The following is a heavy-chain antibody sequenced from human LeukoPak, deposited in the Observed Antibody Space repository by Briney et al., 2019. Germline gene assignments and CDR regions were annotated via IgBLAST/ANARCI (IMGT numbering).Heavy chain of an antibody. V-gene: IGHV4-34*01. D-gene: IGHD5-18*01. CDR2: INHSGST. CDR1: GGSFSGYY. Sequence: SETLSLTCAVYGGSFSGYYWSWIRQPPGKGLEWIGEINHSGSTSYNPSLKSRVTISVDTSKNQFSLKLSSVTAADTAVYYCARGTAMATIYYYYYYMDVWGKGTTVTVSS. J-gene: IGHJ6*03. CDR3: ARGTAMATIYYYYYYMDV.